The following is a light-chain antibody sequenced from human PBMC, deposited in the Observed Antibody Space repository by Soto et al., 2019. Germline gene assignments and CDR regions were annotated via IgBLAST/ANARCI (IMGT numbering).Light chain of an antibody. V-gene: IGKV1-12*01. CDR1: QGISSL. J-gene: IGKJ4*01. CDR2: TAS. CDR3: QQANSFHLT. Sequence: DLQMTQSPSSVSASVGDRVTITCRASQGISSLLAWYQQKPGKAPNLLIHTASSLQSGVPSRFSGSGSGTDFTLTISSLQPEDFASYYCQQANSFHLTFGGGTKVEIK.